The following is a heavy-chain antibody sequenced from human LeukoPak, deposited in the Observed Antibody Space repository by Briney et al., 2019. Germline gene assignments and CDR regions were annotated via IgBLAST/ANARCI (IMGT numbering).Heavy chain of an antibody. CDR2: MYYSGSA. J-gene: IGHJ4*02. D-gene: IGHD3-3*02. Sequence: PSETLSLTCTVSGVSISRYYWCWIRQSPGKGLEWIGYMYYSGSASYNPSLESRVTISVDTSKNHLSLRLTSVTAADTAVYYCARGGAFRDVVDDDFDFWGQGTLVTVSS. CDR3: ARGGAFRDVVDDDFDF. V-gene: IGHV4-59*08. CDR1: GVSISRYY.